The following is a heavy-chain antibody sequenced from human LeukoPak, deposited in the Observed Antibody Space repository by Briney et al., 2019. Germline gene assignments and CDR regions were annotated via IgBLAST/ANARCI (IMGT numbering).Heavy chain of an antibody. CDR3: AKEAGLTVTTEMGY. V-gene: IGHV3-9*01. J-gene: IGHJ4*02. Sequence: PGGSLRLSCAASGFTFDDYAMHWVRQAPGKGLEWVSGISWNSGSIGYADSVKGRFTISRDNAKNSLYLQMNSLRAEDTALYYCAKEAGLTVTTEMGYWGQGTLVTVSS. CDR1: GFTFDDYA. CDR2: ISWNSGSI. D-gene: IGHD4-11*01.